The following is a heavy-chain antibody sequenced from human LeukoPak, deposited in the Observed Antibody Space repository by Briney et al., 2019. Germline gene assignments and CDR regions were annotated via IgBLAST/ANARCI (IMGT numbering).Heavy chain of an antibody. CDR2: INTAKGDI. CDR3: ARGLSTATTFYFDF. D-gene: IGHD4-17*01. CDR1: GYTFTSAA. J-gene: IGHJ4*02. V-gene: IGHV1-3*04. Sequence: GASVKVSCKASGYTFTSAAIHWVRQAPGQRLEWVGWINTAKGDINYSEMFRGRATIARDTSASTAYMELSSLRSEDTAVYYCARGLSTATTFYFDFWGQGTRVIVSS.